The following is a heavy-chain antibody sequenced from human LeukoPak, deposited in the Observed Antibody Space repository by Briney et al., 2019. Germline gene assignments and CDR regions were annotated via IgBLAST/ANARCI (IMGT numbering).Heavy chain of an antibody. Sequence: PVASVKVSCKASGYIFSSYGISWVRQAPGQGLEWMGWITAYNGNTDYAQKLQGRVTMTTDTSTSTAYLELRSLRSDDTAVYFCARGSGWSDAFDIWGQGTMVTVSS. CDR3: ARGSGWSDAFDI. D-gene: IGHD6-19*01. V-gene: IGHV1-18*01. J-gene: IGHJ3*02. CDR2: ITAYNGNT. CDR1: GYIFSSYG.